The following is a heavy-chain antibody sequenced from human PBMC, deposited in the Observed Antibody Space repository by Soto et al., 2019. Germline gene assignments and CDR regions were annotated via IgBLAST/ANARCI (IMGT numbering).Heavy chain of an antibody. V-gene: IGHV4-59*01. Sequence: QVQLQESGPGLVKPSETLSLTCTVSGGSISSYYWSWIRQPPGKGLEWIGYIYYSGSTNYNPSLKSRVTVSVDTSKNQCALKLSSVTAADTAVYYCARDRGGRWFFDLWGRGTLVTVSS. CDR3: ARDRGGRWFFDL. J-gene: IGHJ2*01. D-gene: IGHD2-15*01. CDR2: IYYSGST. CDR1: GGSISSYY.